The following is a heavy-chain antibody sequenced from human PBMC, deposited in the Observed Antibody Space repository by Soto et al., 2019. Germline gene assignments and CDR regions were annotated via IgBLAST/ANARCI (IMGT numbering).Heavy chain of an antibody. D-gene: IGHD6-6*01. CDR2: IDPSDSYT. Sequence: GESLKISCKGSGYSFTSYWISWVRQMPGKGLEWMGRIDPSDSYTNYSPSFQGHVTISADKSISTAYLQWSSLKASDTAMYYCASKRTEYSSTYGMDVWGQGTTVTL. J-gene: IGHJ6*02. CDR1: GYSFTSYW. V-gene: IGHV5-10-1*01. CDR3: ASKRTEYSSTYGMDV.